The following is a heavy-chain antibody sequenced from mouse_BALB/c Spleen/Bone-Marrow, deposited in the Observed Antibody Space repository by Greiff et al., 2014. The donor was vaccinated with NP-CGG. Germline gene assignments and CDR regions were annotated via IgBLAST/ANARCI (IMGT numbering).Heavy chain of an antibody. J-gene: IGHJ4*01. CDR2: IYPGNVNT. CDR3: ARHKWARDY. V-gene: IGHV1S56*01. D-gene: IGHD1-3*01. CDR1: GYTFTSYY. Sequence: HVQLQQSGPELVKPGASVRISCKASGYTFTSYYIHWVKQRPGQGLEWIGWIYPGNVNTKYNEKFKVKATLTADKSSSTAYVQLSSLTSEDSAVYFCARHKWARDYWGQGPAVTVSS.